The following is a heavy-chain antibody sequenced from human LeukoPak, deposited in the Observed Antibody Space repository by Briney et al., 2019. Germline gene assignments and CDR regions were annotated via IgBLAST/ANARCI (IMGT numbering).Heavy chain of an antibody. CDR1: GFTFSRYA. Sequence: GGSLRLSCAASGFTFSRYAMSWVRQAPGKGLEWVSAISGSGGSTYYADSVKGRFTISRDNSKNTLYLQMNSLRDEDTAVYYCARYGSGTSYITNYFDYWGQGTLVTVSS. CDR3: ARYGSGTSYITNYFDY. V-gene: IGHV3-23*01. CDR2: ISGSGGST. D-gene: IGHD3-10*01. J-gene: IGHJ4*02.